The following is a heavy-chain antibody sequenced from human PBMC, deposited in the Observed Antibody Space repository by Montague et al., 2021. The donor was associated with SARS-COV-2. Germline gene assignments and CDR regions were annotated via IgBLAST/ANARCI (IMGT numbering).Heavy chain of an antibody. CDR1: GASISSHY. CDR3: ARYEAVADAFDI. D-gene: IGHD6-19*01. Sequence: SETLSLTCSVSGASISSHYWNWIRQPPGQGLEWIGYIYYSGTTIYNPFLESRVTISVDTSSNVFSLKLRSVIAADTAIYYCARYEAVADAFDIWGQGTVVTVS. CDR2: IYYSGTT. V-gene: IGHV4-59*11. J-gene: IGHJ3*02.